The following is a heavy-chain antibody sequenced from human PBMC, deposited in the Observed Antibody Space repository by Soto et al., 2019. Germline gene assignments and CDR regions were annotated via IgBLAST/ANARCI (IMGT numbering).Heavy chain of an antibody. CDR1: GCSISTNNL. Sequence: SWTXSLTCAVSGCSISTNNLFSGVRPPPGKGLECIGEVYHSGSTNCNPPLNSRVNISIDKSKHQFSLRLTSMTAADTAMYYCAVEGDGDFDYWSQGTLVTVSS. J-gene: IGHJ4*02. CDR2: VYHSGST. CDR3: AVEGDGDFDY. V-gene: IGHV4-4*02.